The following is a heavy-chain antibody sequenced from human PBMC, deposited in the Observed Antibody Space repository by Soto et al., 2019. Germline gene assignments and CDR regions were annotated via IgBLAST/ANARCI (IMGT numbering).Heavy chain of an antibody. CDR1: GISFTRFA. CDR3: ATHPYRAYVLYGGFEI. J-gene: IGHJ3*02. V-gene: IGHV3-23*01. CDR2: ISVGGGAT. Sequence: EVQLLESGGGFIQPGGSLRLSCEASGISFTRFAMSWVRQAPGKGLQWVSAISVGGGATYYADSVKGRFTVSRDNSKTTLYLQMNSLRAEDTAIYYCATHPYRAYVLYGGFEIWGQGTMVTVSS. D-gene: IGHD5-12*01.